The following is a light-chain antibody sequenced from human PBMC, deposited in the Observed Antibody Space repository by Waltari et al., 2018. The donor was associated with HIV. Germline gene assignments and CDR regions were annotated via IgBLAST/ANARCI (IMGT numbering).Light chain of an antibody. J-gene: IGLJ1*01. Sequence: QSVLTQPPSASGAPGQRVTISCSGPTSHVGSHFVSWSHQPPGTAPNPPIYRDNQRPSGVPARFSVSKSGASVSLAISGLRSEDEGDYYCATWDASLGGSYVFGTGTTVSVL. CDR1: TSHVGSHF. CDR2: RDN. CDR3: ATWDASLGGSYV. V-gene: IGLV1-47*01.